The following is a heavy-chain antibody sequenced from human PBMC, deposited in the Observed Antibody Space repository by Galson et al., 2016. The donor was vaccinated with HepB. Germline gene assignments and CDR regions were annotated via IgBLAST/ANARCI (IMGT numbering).Heavy chain of an antibody. J-gene: IGHJ4*02. V-gene: IGHV4-39*01. CDR2: IYYSGNT. Sequence: TLSLTCIVSGGSVSSSFYYWDWIRQPPGKGLEWIGSIYYSGNTYYNPSLKSRVNISVDTSKKQFSLKVSSVTAADTAVYYCARWSSYNWNRKYFDFWGQGTLVTVSS. CDR1: GGSVSSSFYY. CDR3: ARWSSYNWNRKYFDF. D-gene: IGHD1-20*01.